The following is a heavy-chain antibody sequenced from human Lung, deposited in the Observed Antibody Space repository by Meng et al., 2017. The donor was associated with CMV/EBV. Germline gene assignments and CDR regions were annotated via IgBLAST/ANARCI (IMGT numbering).Heavy chain of an antibody. CDR1: GFTFSSYA. V-gene: IGHV3-30-3*01. CDR3: ARGRYYYDSNFDH. CDR2: ISYDGSIK. D-gene: IGHD3-22*01. J-gene: IGHJ4*02. Sequence: SCAASGFTFSSYALHWVRQAPSKGLEWVAVISYDGSIKHYADSVKGRFSISRDNPKNTLYLQMNSLRADDTAVYYCARGRYYYDSNFDHWGQGTLVTVSS.